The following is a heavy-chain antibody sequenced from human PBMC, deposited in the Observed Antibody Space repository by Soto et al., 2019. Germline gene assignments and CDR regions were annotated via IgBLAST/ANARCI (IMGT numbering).Heavy chain of an antibody. Sequence: GGSLRLSCAASGFTFSSYEMNWVRQAPGKGLEWVSYISSNVITIYYADSVKGRFTISRDNAKNSLYLQMNSLRAEDTAVYYCAIDFSSRYPFDYWGQGTLVTVSS. J-gene: IGHJ4*02. D-gene: IGHD1-1*01. CDR2: ISSNVITI. V-gene: IGHV3-48*03. CDR1: GFTFSSYE. CDR3: AIDFSSRYPFDY.